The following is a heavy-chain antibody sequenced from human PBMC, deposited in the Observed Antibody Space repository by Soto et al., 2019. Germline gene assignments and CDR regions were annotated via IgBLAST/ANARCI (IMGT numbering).Heavy chain of an antibody. CDR2: IIPVFATT. CDR3: ARDLSTQGLHS. J-gene: IGHJ4*02. D-gene: IGHD2-21*02. Sequence: VLLVQSGAEVKKPGSSVRVSCKASGGTFSRDVMTWVRQAPGQGLEWMGEIIPVFATTNYAQSFQGRVTFTADEATRTDYWAVSGLRYTDTAMYYGARDLSTQGLHSSGQGTHVTISS. CDR1: GGTFSRDV. V-gene: IGHV1-69*12.